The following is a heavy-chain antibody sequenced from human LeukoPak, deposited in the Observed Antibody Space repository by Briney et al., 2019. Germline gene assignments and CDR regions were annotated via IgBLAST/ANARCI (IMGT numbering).Heavy chain of an antibody. CDR1: GDSIYNNY. CDR3: ARFKRAGGWSYFDY. J-gene: IGHJ4*02. V-gene: IGHV4-59*01. D-gene: IGHD6-19*01. CDR2: IYKRGGGTT. Sequence: SETLSLTCTVSGDSIYNNYWGWIRQSPGRGLEWIACIYKRGGGTTDYNPSLESRVTISVDTSRSQFSLNLASVTAADTAVYYCARFKRAGGWSYFDYWGQGTLVTVSS.